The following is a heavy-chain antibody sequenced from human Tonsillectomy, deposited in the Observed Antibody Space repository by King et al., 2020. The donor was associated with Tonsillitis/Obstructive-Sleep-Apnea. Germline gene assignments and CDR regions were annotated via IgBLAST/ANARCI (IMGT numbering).Heavy chain of an antibody. D-gene: IGHD1-1*01. CDR2: IDVSGRST. CDR3: ARATGDNWVGSY. CDR1: GFTFSSYA. V-gene: IGHV3-23*04. J-gene: IGHJ4*02. Sequence: VQLVESGGGLVQPGGSLSLSCVASGFTFSSYAMSWVRQAPGKGPECVSAIDVSGRSTFYPDSVKGRGTISRDNSKNTVFLRMTSLRAEDTAVYYCARATGDNWVGSYWGQGSLVTVSS.